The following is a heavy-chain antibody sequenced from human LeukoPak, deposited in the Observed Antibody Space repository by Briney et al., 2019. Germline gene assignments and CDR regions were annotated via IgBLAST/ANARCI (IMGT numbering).Heavy chain of an antibody. CDR1: GFTFSDHY. D-gene: IGHD2-2*01. CDR3: ARGYYCSSTTCFPGAFDF. J-gene: IGHJ3*01. Sequence: PGGSLRLSCAASGFTFSDHYMDWVRQAPGKGLEWVGRTGRKGNTHTTEYAASVKGRFTISRDDSKNSVYLQMNSLKTEDTAVYYCARGYYCSSTTCFPGAFDFWGQGTMVSVSS. CDR2: TGRKGNTHTT. V-gene: IGHV3-72*01.